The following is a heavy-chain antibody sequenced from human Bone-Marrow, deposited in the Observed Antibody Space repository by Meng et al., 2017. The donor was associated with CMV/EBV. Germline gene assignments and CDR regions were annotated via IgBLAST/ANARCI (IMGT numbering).Heavy chain of an antibody. D-gene: IGHD2-2*01. V-gene: IGHV3-7*01. J-gene: IGHJ6*02. CDR1: GFTFSSYW. CDR2: IKQDGSEK. Sequence: GESLKISCAASGFTFSSYWMSWVRQAPGKGLEWVANIKQDGSEKYYVDSVKGRFTISRDNAKNSVYLQMNSLRVEDTAVYYCAREEGYCSSTSCYGYYYYYGMDVWGQGTTVTVSS. CDR3: AREEGYCSSTSCYGYYYYYGMDV.